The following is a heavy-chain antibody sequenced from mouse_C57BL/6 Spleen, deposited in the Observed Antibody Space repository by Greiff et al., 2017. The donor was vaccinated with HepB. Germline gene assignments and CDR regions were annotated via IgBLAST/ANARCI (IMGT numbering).Heavy chain of an antibody. CDR2: IDPSDSYT. CDR1: GYTFTSYW. D-gene: IGHD2-5*01. Sequence: VQLQQPGAELVMPGASVKLSCKASGYTFTSYWMHWVKQRPGQGLEWIGEIDPSDSYTNYNQKFKGKSTLTVDKSSSTAYMQLSSLTSEYSAVYYCAIHYSNLDYWGQGTTLTVSS. CDR3: AIHYSNLDY. J-gene: IGHJ2*01. V-gene: IGHV1-69*01.